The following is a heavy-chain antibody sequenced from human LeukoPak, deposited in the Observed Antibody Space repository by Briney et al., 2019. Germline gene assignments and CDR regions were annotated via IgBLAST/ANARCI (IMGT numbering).Heavy chain of an antibody. V-gene: IGHV4-59*08. D-gene: IGHD6-19*01. CDR1: GGSISSYY. CDR2: IYYSGST. CDR3: ARHLSGSGWYPDYYGMDV. Sequence: SETLSLTCTVSGGSISSYYWRWIRQPPGKGLEWIGYIYYSGSTNYNPSLKSRVTISVDTSKNQFSLKLSSVTAADTAVYYCARHLSGSGWYPDYYGMDVWGQGTTVTVSS. J-gene: IGHJ6*02.